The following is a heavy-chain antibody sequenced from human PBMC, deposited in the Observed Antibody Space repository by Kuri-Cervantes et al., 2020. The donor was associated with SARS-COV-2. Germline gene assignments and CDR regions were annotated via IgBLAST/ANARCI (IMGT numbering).Heavy chain of an antibody. D-gene: IGHD6-6*01. CDR3: ASEYSSSLFDSDYYYYGMDV. V-gene: IGHV3-30*01. J-gene: IGHJ6*02. CDR2: ISYDGSNK. Sequence: LSLTCAASGFTFSSYAMHWVRQAPGKGLEWVAVISYDGSNKYYADSVKGRFTISGDNSKNTLYLQMNSLRAEDSAVYYCASEYSSSLFDSDYYYYGMDVWGQGTTVTVSS. CDR1: GFTFSSYA.